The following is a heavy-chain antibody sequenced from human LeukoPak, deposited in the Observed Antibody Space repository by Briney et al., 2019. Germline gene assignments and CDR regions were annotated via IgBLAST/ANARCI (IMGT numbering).Heavy chain of an antibody. V-gene: IGHV4-39*01. CDR1: DDSISSSSYY. J-gene: IGHJ4*02. CDR2: IYYSGST. CDR3: ARAVVPLWFDY. Sequence: SETLSLTCTVSDDSISSSSYYWGWIRQPPGKGLEWIGSIYYSGSTYYNPSLKSRVTISVDTSKNQFSLKLSSVTAADTAVYYCARAVVPLWFDYWGQGTLVTVSS. D-gene: IGHD2-2*01.